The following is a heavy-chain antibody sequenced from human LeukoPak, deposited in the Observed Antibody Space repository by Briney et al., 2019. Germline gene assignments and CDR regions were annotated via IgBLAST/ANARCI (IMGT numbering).Heavy chain of an antibody. CDR3: ARNYDSTPFDY. Sequence: ASVKVSCKASGYTFTSYGISLVRLAPGQGLEWMGWISAYNGNTNYAQKLQGRVTMTTDTSTSTAYMELRSLRSDDTAVYYCARNYDSTPFDYWGQGTLVTVSS. CDR1: GYTFTSYG. J-gene: IGHJ4*02. D-gene: IGHD3-22*01. CDR2: ISAYNGNT. V-gene: IGHV1-18*01.